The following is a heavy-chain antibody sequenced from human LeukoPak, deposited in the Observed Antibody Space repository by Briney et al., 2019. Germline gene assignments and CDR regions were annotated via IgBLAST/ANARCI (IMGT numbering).Heavy chain of an antibody. CDR2: ISYDGSNK. J-gene: IGHJ4*02. CDR3: ARGPLENAAMVFSVGYYFDY. D-gene: IGHD5-18*01. V-gene: IGHV3-30*07. CDR1: GFTFSSYA. Sequence: GGSLRLSCAASGFTFSSYAMHWVRQAPGKGLERVAVISYDGSNKYYADSVKGRFTISRDNSKNTLYLQMNSLRAEDTAVYYCARGPLENAAMVFSVGYYFDYWGQGTLVTVSS.